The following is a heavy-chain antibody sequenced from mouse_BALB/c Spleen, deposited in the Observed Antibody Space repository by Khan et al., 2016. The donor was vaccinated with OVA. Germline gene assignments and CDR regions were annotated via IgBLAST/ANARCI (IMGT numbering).Heavy chain of an antibody. CDR2: IYPGNSDT. D-gene: IGHD2-2*01. CDR3: TRWGYWLAY. CDR1: GYRFTSYW. Sequence: VQLQQSGTVLARPGASVKMSYKASGYRFTSYWMHWVKQRPGQGLEWIGAIYPGNSDTRYNQKFKGKAKLTAVTFASTAYMELSSLTNEDSAVYYCTRWGYWLAYWGQGALVTVSA. J-gene: IGHJ3*01. V-gene: IGHV1-5*01.